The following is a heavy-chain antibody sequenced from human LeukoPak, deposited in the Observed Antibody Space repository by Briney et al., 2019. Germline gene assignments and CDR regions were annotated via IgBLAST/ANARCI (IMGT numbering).Heavy chain of an antibody. D-gene: IGHD3-10*01. J-gene: IGHJ4*02. CDR2: ISWNSGSI. V-gene: IGHV3-9*01. CDR1: GFTFDDYA. CDR3: ARITMVRGVTNHFDY. Sequence: PGGSLRLSCAASGFTFDDYAMHWVRQAPGKGLEWVSGISWNSGSIGYADSVKGRFTISRDNAKNSLYLQLNSLRAEDTAVYYCARITMVRGVTNHFDYWGQGTLVTVSS.